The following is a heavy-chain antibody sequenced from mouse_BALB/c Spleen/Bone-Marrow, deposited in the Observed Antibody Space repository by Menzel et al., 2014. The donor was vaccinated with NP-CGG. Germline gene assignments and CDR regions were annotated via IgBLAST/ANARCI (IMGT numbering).Heavy chain of an antibody. J-gene: IGHJ2*01. Sequence: QVQLQQSGPELVKPGASVRISCKASNYTFTTYYIYWVKQRPGQGLEWIGWIYPGNVNTKYNEKFKAKATLTGDKSSSTAYMQLSSLTSEDSAVYFCARSRYGSYYGYWGQGTPLTVSS. CDR1: NYTFTTYY. D-gene: IGHD1-1*01. CDR3: ARSRYGSYYGY. V-gene: IGHV1S56*01. CDR2: IYPGNVNT.